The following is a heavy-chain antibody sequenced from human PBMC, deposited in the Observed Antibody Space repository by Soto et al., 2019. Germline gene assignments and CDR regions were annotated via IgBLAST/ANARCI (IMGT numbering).Heavy chain of an antibody. J-gene: IGHJ6*02. CDR3: ARDREYCTNGVCGGAYGMDV. CDR2: IYYSGST. D-gene: IGHD2-8*01. Sequence: QVQLQESGPGLVKPSQTLSLTCTVSGGSISSGGYYWSWIRQHPGKGLEWIGYIYYSGSTYYNPSLKSRVTISVDTSKNQFSLKLSSVTAADTAVYYCARDREYCTNGVCGGAYGMDVWGQGTTVTVSS. V-gene: IGHV4-31*03. CDR1: GGSISSGGYY.